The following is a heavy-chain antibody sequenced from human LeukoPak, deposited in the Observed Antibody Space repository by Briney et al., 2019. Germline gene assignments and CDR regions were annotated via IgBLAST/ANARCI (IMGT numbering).Heavy chain of an antibody. Sequence: GASVKVSRKASGGTFSSYAISWVRQAPGQGLEWMGGIIPIFGTANYAQKFQGRVTITADESTSTAYMELSSLRSEDTAVYYCARRKNSGWYSFDYWGQGTLVTVSS. CDR3: ARRKNSGWYSFDY. CDR2: IIPIFGTA. CDR1: GGTFSSYA. V-gene: IGHV1-69*13. J-gene: IGHJ4*02. D-gene: IGHD6-19*01.